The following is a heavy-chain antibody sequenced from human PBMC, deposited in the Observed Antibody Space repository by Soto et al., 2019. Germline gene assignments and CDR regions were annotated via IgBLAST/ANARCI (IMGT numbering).Heavy chain of an antibody. Sequence: SETLSLTCTVSGGSISSYYWSWIRQPPGKGLEWIGYIYYSGSTNYNPSHKSRVTISVDTSKNQFSLKLSSVTAADTAVYYCARNNGKPYNRFDPWGQGTLVTVSS. J-gene: IGHJ5*02. V-gene: IGHV4-59*01. D-gene: IGHD2-8*01. CDR3: ARNNGKPYNRFDP. CDR1: GGSISSYY. CDR2: IYYSGST.